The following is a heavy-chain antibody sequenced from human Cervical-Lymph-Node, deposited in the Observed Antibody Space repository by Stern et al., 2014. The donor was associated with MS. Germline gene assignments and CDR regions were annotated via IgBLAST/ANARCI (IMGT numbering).Heavy chain of an antibody. Sequence: VQLVQSGADVKKPGSSVKVSCKASGGTFSTYSFTWVRQAPGQGLEWMGGVIRGGGATKHAQKYQGRVSMSADESASTVYMKLSSLRTGDTPVYYCATDLLRDITSPYWGQGTLATVSS. D-gene: IGHD5/OR15-5a*01. V-gene: IGHV1-69*01. CDR2: VIRGGGAT. J-gene: IGHJ4*02. CDR1: GGTFSTYS. CDR3: ATDLLRDITSPY.